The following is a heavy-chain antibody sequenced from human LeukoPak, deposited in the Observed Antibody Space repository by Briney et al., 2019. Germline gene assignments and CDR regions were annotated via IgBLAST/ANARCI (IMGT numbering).Heavy chain of an antibody. Sequence: SETLSLTCTVSGGSINNNYWSWIRQSPGKGLEWIGYIYYSGSTNYNPSLKSRVTMSIDMSKNQFSLRLTSVTAADTAVYYCARVPPDYNDLHDALDLWGQGTVVTVSS. CDR2: IYYSGST. CDR1: GGSINNNY. CDR3: ARVPPDYNDLHDALDL. D-gene: IGHD4-17*01. V-gene: IGHV4-59*08. J-gene: IGHJ3*01.